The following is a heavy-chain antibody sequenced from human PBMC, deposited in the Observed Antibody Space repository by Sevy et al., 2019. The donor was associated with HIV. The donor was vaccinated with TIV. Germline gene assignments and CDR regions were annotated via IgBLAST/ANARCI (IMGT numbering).Heavy chain of an antibody. CDR1: GFTFKNYG. V-gene: IGHV3-30*02. Sequence: GGSLRLSCEASGFTFKNYGMHWVRQVPGKGLEWLTFIWYDGSNKYYADSVKGRFAISRDSPKNTRYLKMNSLRAEDTAVYYCAKDRGGGSSRAGYSDYWGQGTLVTVSS. CDR3: AKDRGGGSSRAGYSDY. CDR2: IWYDGSNK. D-gene: IGHD2-15*01. J-gene: IGHJ4*02.